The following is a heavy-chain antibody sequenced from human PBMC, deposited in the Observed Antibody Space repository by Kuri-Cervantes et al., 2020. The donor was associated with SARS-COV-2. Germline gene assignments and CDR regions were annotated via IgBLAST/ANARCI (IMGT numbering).Heavy chain of an antibody. CDR3: AKVVRRTPNREPPAPDDAFDI. D-gene: IGHD1-14*01. CDR2: ISGSGGST. V-gene: IGHV3-23*01. Sequence: GESLKISCAASGFTFSSYAMSWVRQAPGKGLEWVSAISGSGGSTYYADSVKGRFTIPRDNSKNTLYLQMNSLRAEDTAVYYCAKVVRRTPNREPPAPDDAFDIWGQGTMVTVSS. J-gene: IGHJ3*02. CDR1: GFTFSSYA.